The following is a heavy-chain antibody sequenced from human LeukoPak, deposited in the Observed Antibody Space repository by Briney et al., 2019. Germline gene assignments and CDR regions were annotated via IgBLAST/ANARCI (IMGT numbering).Heavy chain of an antibody. D-gene: IGHD3-3*01. V-gene: IGHV1-46*01. Sequence: ASVKVSCKASGYTFTSYYMHWVRQAPGQGLEWMGIINPSGGSTSYAQKFQGRVTMTRDTSTSTVYMELSSLRSEDTAVYYCARDGEGYDFWSGYYNWFDPWGQGTLVTVSS. CDR3: ARDGEGYDFWSGYYNWFDP. J-gene: IGHJ5*02. CDR1: GYTFTSYY. CDR2: INPSGGST.